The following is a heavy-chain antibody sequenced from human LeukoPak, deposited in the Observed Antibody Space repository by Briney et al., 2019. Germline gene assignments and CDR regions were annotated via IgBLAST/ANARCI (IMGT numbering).Heavy chain of an antibody. CDR1: GYTFTGYY. D-gene: IGHD6-13*01. CDR2: INPNSGGT. V-gene: IGHV1-2*02. Sequence: ASVKVSCKASGYTFTGYYMHWVRQAPGQGLEWMGWINPNSGGTNYAQKFQGRVNMTRDTSISTAYMELSRLRSDDTAVYYCARDLVAAAGIYYYYYYMDVWGKGTTVTVSS. CDR3: ARDLVAAAGIYYYYYYMDV. J-gene: IGHJ6*03.